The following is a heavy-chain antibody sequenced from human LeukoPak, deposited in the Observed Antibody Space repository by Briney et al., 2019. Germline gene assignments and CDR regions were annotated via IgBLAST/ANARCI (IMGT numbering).Heavy chain of an antibody. CDR3: ARCSGWSNWFDP. Sequence: SETLSLTCAVYGGSFSGYYWSWIRQPPGKGLEWIGEINHSGSTNYNPSLKGRVTISVDTSKNQLSLKLSSVTAADTAVYYCARCSGWSNWFDPWGQGTLVTVSS. CDR2: INHSGST. CDR1: GGSFSGYY. V-gene: IGHV4-34*01. J-gene: IGHJ5*02. D-gene: IGHD6-19*01.